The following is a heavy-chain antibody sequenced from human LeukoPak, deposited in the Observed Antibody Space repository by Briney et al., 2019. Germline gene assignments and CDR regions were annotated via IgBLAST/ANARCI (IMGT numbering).Heavy chain of an antibody. CDR3: ARSGPFGSPWATRNWFDP. CDR1: GGSISSSSYY. V-gene: IGHV4-39*07. CDR2: IYYSGST. D-gene: IGHD5-24*01. J-gene: IGHJ5*02. Sequence: PSETLSLTCTVSGGSISSSSYYWGWIRQPPGKGLEWIRSIYYSGSTYYNPSLKSRVTISVDTSKNQFSLKLSSVTAADTAVYYCARSGPFGSPWATRNWFDPWGQGTLVTVSS.